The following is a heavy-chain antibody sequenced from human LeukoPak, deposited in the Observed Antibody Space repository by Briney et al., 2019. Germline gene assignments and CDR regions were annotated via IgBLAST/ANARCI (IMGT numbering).Heavy chain of an antibody. D-gene: IGHD3-16*02. CDR1: GGSISSYY. J-gene: IGHJ4*02. Sequence: KTPETLSLTCTVSGGSISSYYWSWIRQPAGKGLEWIGRIYTSGSTNYNPSLKSRVTMSVDTSKNQFSLKLSSVTAADTAVYYCARDYDYVWGSYRGYYFDYWGQGTLVTVSS. CDR3: ARDYDYVWGSYRGYYFDY. V-gene: IGHV4-4*07. CDR2: IYTSGST.